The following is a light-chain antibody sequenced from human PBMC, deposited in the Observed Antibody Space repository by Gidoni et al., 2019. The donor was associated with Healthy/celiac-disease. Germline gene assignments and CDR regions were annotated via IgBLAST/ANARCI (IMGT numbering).Light chain of an antibody. Sequence: QSALTPPASVSGSPGQSITISCTGTSSDVGGYNYVSWYQKHPGQAPKLMIYEVSTRPSGVANRFSGSKSGKTASLTISGLQAEDEADYYCSSYTSSSTLGVFGGGTKLTVL. CDR1: SSDVGGYNY. V-gene: IGLV2-14*01. CDR3: SSYTSSSTLGV. J-gene: IGLJ2*01. CDR2: EVS.